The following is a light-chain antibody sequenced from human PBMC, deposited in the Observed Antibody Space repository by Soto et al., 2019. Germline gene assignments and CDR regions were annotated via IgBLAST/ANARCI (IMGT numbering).Light chain of an antibody. CDR3: QQRAT. V-gene: IGKV3-11*01. CDR1: LSVSGY. J-gene: IGKJ5*01. CDR2: GTS. Sequence: EIVLTQSPASLALSPGERATLSCRASLSVSGYLAWYQQRPNQAPRLLIHGTSNSATGIPPRFSGEGSGTDYTLTISSLEPEDSAVYYCQQRATFGQGTRLEIK.